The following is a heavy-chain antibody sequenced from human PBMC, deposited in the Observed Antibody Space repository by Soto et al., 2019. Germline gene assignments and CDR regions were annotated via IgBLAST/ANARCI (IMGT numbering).Heavy chain of an antibody. CDR3: AHRATMTIFGLIIDNGIWFDP. Sequence: QINLIESGPTLVKPTQTLTLTCTFSGFSLSTSGAAVGWVRQPPGRALEWLALIYWDGDKRYNASLGNRLTIRKDTSMNQGVLTFTNVDPTDTATYYCAHRATMTIFGLIIDNGIWFDPWGQGTRVIVSS. CDR2: IYWDGDK. J-gene: IGHJ5*02. CDR1: GFSLSTSGAA. V-gene: IGHV2-5*02. D-gene: IGHD3-3*01.